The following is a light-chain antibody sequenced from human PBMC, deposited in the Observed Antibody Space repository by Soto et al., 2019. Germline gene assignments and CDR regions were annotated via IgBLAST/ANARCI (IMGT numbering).Light chain of an antibody. CDR1: SSDVGAYNY. J-gene: IGLJ1*01. CDR3: YSYTSSSTYV. Sequence: QSALTQPASVSGSPGQSITISCTGTSSDVGAYNYVSWYQQHPGKAPKLMVCDVSNRPSGVSDRFSGSKSGNTASLTISGLLAEDEADYYCYSYTSSSTYVFVTGTKVTVL. V-gene: IGLV2-14*03. CDR2: DVS.